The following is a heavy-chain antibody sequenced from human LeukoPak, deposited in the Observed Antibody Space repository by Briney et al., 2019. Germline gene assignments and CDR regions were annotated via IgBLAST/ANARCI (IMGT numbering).Heavy chain of an antibody. CDR2: IYSGGNT. Sequence: GGSLRLSCAASGFTVSNSYINWVRQAPGKGLEWGSIIYSGGNTYYADSVRGRFIISRDNSETTVYLQMNSLRAEDTAVYFCARPPGLAGHYSYYYGVDVWGQGSTVTVSS. J-gene: IGHJ6*01. V-gene: IGHV3-66*04. CDR3: ARPPGLAGHYSYYYGVDV. D-gene: IGHD6-19*01. CDR1: GFTVSNSY.